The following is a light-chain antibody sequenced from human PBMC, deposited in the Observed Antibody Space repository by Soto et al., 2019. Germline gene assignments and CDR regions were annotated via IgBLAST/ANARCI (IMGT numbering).Light chain of an antibody. CDR2: DVS. CDR3: ISYTSSSTPVV. V-gene: IGLV2-14*01. J-gene: IGLJ2*01. Sequence: QSALTQPASVSGSPGQSITISCTGTSSDVGGYNYVSWYQQHPGKAPKLMIYDVSNRPSGVSNRFSVSKSGNTASLTISGLQAEDEADYYCISYTSSSTPVVFGGGTKLTVL. CDR1: SSDVGGYNY.